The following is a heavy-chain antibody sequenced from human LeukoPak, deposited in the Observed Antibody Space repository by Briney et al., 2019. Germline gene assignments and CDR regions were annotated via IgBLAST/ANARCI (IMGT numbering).Heavy chain of an antibody. V-gene: IGHV4-34*01. Sequence: PSETLSLTCAVYGGSFSGYYWSWIRQPPGKGLEWLGEINHSGSTNYNPSLKSRVTISVDTSKNQFSLKLSSVTAADTAVYYCARGGGTYDSSGYYYVSFDYWGQGTLVTVSS. CDR1: GGSFSGYY. CDR2: INHSGST. D-gene: IGHD3-22*01. CDR3: ARGGGTYDSSGYYYVSFDY. J-gene: IGHJ4*02.